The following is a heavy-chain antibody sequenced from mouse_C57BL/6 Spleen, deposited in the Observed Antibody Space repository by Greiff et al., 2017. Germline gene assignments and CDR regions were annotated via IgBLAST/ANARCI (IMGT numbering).Heavy chain of an antibody. Sequence: EVKLMESGGGLVKPGGSLKLSCAASGFTFSDYGMHWVRQAPEKGLEWVAYISSGSSTIYYADTVKGRFTISRDNAKNTLFLQMPSLRSEDTAMYYCARPRSSYWYFDVWGTGTTVTVSS. CDR1: GFTFSDYG. V-gene: IGHV5-17*01. D-gene: IGHD1-1*01. CDR3: ARPRSSYWYFDV. J-gene: IGHJ1*03. CDR2: ISSGSSTI.